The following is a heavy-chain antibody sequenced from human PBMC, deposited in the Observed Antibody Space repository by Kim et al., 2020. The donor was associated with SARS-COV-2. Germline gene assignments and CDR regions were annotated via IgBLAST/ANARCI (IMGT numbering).Heavy chain of an antibody. Sequence: GGSLRLSCAASGFTFSSYGMYWVRQAPGKGLEWVAVILYDGSTKDYADSVKGRFTISRDNSKNTLYLQMNSLRAEDTAVYYCAKRVGLGAVVYWGQGTLVTVSS. D-gene: IGHD3-16*01. CDR3: AKRVGLGAVVY. V-gene: IGHV3-30*18. CDR2: ILYDGSTK. J-gene: IGHJ4*02. CDR1: GFTFSSYG.